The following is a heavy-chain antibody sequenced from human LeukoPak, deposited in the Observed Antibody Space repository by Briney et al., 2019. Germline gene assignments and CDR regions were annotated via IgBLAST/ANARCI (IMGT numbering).Heavy chain of an antibody. D-gene: IGHD5-18*01. CDR3: AHRDTTMVRVDY. CDR1: GFTFSNAA. J-gene: IGHJ4*02. Sequence: PGGSLRLSCAASGFTFSNAAMSWIRQAPGKGLEWVGRIKSKTDGGTTDYAATVKGRFTISRDDSKNTLYLQMNSLTTEDTAVYFCAHRDTTMVRVDYWGQGTLVTVSS. CDR2: IKSKTDGGTT. V-gene: IGHV3-15*01.